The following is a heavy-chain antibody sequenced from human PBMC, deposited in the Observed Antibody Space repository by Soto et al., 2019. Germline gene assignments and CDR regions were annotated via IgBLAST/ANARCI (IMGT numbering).Heavy chain of an antibody. CDR3: ARDTLRNGDYSLDFDY. CDR2: INPSGGST. J-gene: IGHJ4*02. V-gene: IGHV1-46*01. CDR1: GYTFTSYY. Sequence: QVQLVQSGAEVKKPGASVKVSCKASGYTFTSYYMHWVRQAPGQGLEWMGIINPSGGSTKYAQKCQGRVTMTRDTSTSTVYMELSSLRSEDTAVYYCARDTLRNGDYSLDFDYWGQGTLVTVSS. D-gene: IGHD4-17*01.